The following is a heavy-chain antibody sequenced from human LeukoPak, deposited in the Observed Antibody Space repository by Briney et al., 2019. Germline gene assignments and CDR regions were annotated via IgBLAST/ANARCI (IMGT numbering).Heavy chain of an antibody. V-gene: IGHV3-48*03. D-gene: IGHD2-2*02. CDR3: ASRRGYCSSTSCYTGAFDI. CDR2: ISSSGSTI. CDR1: GFTFSSYE. Sequence: PGGSLRLSCAASGFTFSSYEMNWVRQAPGKGREWVSYISSSGSTIYYADSVKGRFTISRDNAKNSLYLQMNSLRAEDTAVYYCASRRGYCSSTSCYTGAFDIWGQGTMVTVSS. J-gene: IGHJ3*02.